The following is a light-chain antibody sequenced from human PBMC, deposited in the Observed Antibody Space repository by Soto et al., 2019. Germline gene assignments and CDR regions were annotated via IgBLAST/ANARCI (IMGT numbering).Light chain of an antibody. CDR2: DVT. CDR1: SSDVGGYNY. V-gene: IGLV2-14*01. J-gene: IGLJ1*01. Sequence: QSALTQPAAVSGSPGQSLTISCTGTSSDVGGYNYVSWYQQHPVKAPKLMIYDVTNRPSGVSDRFSGSKSGNTASLTISGLQAEDEADYYCSSYTSSRTPYVFGTGTKVTVL. CDR3: SSYTSSRTPYV.